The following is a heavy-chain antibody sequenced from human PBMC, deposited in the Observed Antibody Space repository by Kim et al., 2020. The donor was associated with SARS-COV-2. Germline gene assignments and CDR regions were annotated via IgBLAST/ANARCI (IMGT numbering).Heavy chain of an antibody. CDR2: ISGSGGNT. CDR1: GFTFSSYA. J-gene: IGHJ4*02. V-gene: IGHV3-23*01. Sequence: GGSMRLSCAASGFTFSSYAMTWVRQAPGKGLEWVSTISGSGGNTYYADSVRGRLTISRDNSKNTLYLQMNSLRADDTAVYYCAKDATRNYDSGSYYDYWGQGNLVTVSS. CDR3: AKDATRNYDSGSYYDY. D-gene: IGHD3-10*01.